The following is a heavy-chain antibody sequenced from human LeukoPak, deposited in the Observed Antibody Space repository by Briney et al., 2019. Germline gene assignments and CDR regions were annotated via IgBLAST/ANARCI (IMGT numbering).Heavy chain of an antibody. Sequence: GGSLRLSCAASGFTFSSYGMHWVRQAPGKGLEWVAFIRYDGSNKYYADSVKGRFTISRDNSKNTLYLQMNNLRAEDTAVYYCAKDTSTGIVVPAARDVFDYWGQGTLVTVSS. V-gene: IGHV3-30*02. D-gene: IGHD2-2*01. CDR3: AKDTSTGIVVPAARDVFDY. CDR1: GFTFSSYG. J-gene: IGHJ4*02. CDR2: IRYDGSNK.